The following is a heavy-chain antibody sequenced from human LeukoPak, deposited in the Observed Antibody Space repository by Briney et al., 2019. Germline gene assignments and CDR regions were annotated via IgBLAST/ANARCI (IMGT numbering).Heavy chain of an antibody. CDR3: AKPNDSSGHYQAT. Sequence: GGSLRLSCAASGFTFISYAMSWVRQAPGKGLEWVSAISSGGGSTYYADSVKGRFTISRDNSKNTLYLQMNSLRAEDTAVYYRAKPNDSSGHYQATWGQGTLVTVSS. D-gene: IGHD3-22*01. CDR1: GFTFISYA. CDR2: ISSGGGST. V-gene: IGHV3-23*01. J-gene: IGHJ4*02.